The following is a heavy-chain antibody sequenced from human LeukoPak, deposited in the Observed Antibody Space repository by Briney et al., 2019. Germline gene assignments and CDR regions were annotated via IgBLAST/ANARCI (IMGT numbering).Heavy chain of an antibody. J-gene: IGHJ4*02. Sequence: PSETLSLTCAVSGDSISSDIWWNWVRQPPGKGLEWIGEIHHSGGINYNPSLKSRVTISVDTSKNQFSLKLSSVTAADTAVYYCARAGGSYGYWGQGTLVTVSS. CDR3: ARAGGSYGY. D-gene: IGHD1-26*01. CDR1: GDSISSDIW. CDR2: IHHSGGI. V-gene: IGHV4-4*02.